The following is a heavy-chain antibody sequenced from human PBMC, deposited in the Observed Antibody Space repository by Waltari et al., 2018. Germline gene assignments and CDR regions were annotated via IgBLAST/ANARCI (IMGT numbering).Heavy chain of an antibody. J-gene: IGHJ4*02. V-gene: IGHV4-59*01. CDR2: AYQNGNT. Sequence: QVQLQESGPGLVKPSETLSLTCTVSGASSPNYYWCWVRQPPGTGLGWIGFAYQNGNTKYTPALKSRVTRPVDTPKRQFSLKLSSVTAVDTAVYYCARFCSATNCYWSLDYWGQGLLVTVSS. CDR3: ARFCSATNCYWSLDY. D-gene: IGHD2-21*02. CDR1: GASSPNYY.